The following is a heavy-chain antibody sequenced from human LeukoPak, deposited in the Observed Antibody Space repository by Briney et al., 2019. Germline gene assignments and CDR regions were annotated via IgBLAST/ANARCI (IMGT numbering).Heavy chain of an antibody. V-gene: IGHV1-18*01. CDR3: ARVVVIAIRGLYYFDY. CDR2: ISAFNGNT. CDR1: GYTFTSYG. D-gene: IGHD2-21*01. J-gene: IGHJ4*02. Sequence: ASVKVSCKASGYTFTSYGISWVRQAPGQGLEWMGWISAFNGNTNYAQKLQGRVTMTTDTSTSTAYMELRSLRSDDTAVYYCARVVVIAIRGLYYFDYWGQGILVTVSS.